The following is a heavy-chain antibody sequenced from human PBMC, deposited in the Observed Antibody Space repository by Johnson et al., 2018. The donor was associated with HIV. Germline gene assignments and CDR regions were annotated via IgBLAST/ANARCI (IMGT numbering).Heavy chain of an antibody. Sequence: EQLVVSGGGLVQPGGSLRLSCAASGFTISTKYFNWVRQAPGKGLEWVSVISIGGSTYYADSVKGRFTISRDNSKNTLYLQMNSLRAEDTAIYYCARGRGWWLQLGGAFDIWGQGTMVTVSS. J-gene: IGHJ3*02. CDR3: ARGRGWWLQLGGAFDI. CDR2: ISIGGST. D-gene: IGHD5-24*01. V-gene: IGHV3-66*01. CDR1: GFTISTKY.